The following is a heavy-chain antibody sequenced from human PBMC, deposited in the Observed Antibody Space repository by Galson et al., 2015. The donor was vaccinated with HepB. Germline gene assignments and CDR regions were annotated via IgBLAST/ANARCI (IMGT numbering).Heavy chain of an antibody. CDR1: GGSVSSGTYY. CDR2: IYYSGST. J-gene: IGHJ5*01. CDR3: ARGGAVYDSSSWFVY. D-gene: IGHD6-13*01. V-gene: IGHV4-61*01. Sequence: ETLSLTCTVSGGSVSSGTYYWSWIRQPPGKGLEWIGYIYYSGSTDYNPSLKSRVTISADTSKNQFSLKLSSVTAEDTAVYYCARGGAVYDSSSWFVYWGQGALVTVSS.